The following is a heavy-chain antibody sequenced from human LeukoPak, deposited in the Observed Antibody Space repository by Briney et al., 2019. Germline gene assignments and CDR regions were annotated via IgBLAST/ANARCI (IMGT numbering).Heavy chain of an antibody. D-gene: IGHD2-8*01. CDR3: AKDGLYCTNCVCYSHPPFDY. CDR2: ISGSGGST. J-gene: IGHJ4*02. V-gene: IGHV3-23*01. CDR1: GFTFSSYA. Sequence: GGSLRLSCAASGFTFSSYAMSWVRAAPEGGLEWVSPISGSGGSTYYADSVKYRFTISRANSKNTLYLQMNSLRAEDTAVYYCAKDGLYCTNCVCYSHPPFDYWGQGTLVTVSS.